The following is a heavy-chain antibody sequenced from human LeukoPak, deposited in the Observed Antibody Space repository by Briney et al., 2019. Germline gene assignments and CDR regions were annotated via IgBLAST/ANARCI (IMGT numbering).Heavy chain of an antibody. CDR2: ISSSSSYI. Sequence: GGSLRLSCAASGFTFSSYAMSWVRQAPGKGLEWVSSISSSSSYIYYADSVKGRFTISRDNAKNSLYLQMNSLRAEDTAVYYCAREIVVPAALYMDVWGKGTTVTVSS. J-gene: IGHJ6*03. CDR3: AREIVVPAALYMDV. V-gene: IGHV3-21*01. CDR1: GFTFSSYA. D-gene: IGHD2-2*01.